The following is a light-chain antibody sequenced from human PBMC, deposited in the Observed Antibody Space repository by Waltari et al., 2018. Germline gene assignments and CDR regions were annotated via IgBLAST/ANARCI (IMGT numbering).Light chain of an antibody. CDR3: MQGTHWPYT. J-gene: IGKJ2*01. CDR2: RVS. Sequence: DVVITQSPLSLPVTLGQAASISCKSSQSLVHSDGNTHLNWFQQRPGQSPRRLIYRVSKRDAGVPDRFSGSGSGTDFTLKISRVEAEDVGIYYYMQGTHWPYTFGQGTKLDIK. V-gene: IGKV2-30*02. CDR1: QSLVHSDGNTH.